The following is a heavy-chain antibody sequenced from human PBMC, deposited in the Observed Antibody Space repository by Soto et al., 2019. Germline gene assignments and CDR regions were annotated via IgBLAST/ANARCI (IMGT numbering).Heavy chain of an antibody. V-gene: IGHV4-39*01. D-gene: IGHD2-2*01. CDR3: ARNWNLALVPAAYFDS. Sequence: SETLSLSCTVSNFSVLTSIYYWAWIRQPPGKGLEWVGTVYYTGTTYYNPSLQSRVTISIDTSKNQFSLNLNSVTAADTAVYYCARNWNLALVPAAYFDSWGQGTLVTVSS. J-gene: IGHJ4*02. CDR1: NFSVLTSIYY. CDR2: VYYTGTT.